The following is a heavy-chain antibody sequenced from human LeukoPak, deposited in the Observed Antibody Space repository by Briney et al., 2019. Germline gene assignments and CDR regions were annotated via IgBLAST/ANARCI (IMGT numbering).Heavy chain of an antibody. CDR1: GFTFSSYA. Sequence: GGSPRLSCAASGFTFSSYAITWVRQAPGKGLEWVSGISGRGGRTYYAGSVKGRFTISRDNSKNTLYLQMNSLRAEDTAVYYCARDAVAAQQNFYYYYYMDVWGKGTTVTVSS. V-gene: IGHV3-23*01. CDR2: ISGRGGRT. J-gene: IGHJ6*03. D-gene: IGHD6-19*01. CDR3: ARDAVAAQQNFYYYYYMDV.